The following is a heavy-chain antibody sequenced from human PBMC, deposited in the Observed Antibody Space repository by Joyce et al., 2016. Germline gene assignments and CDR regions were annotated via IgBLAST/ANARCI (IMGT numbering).Heavy chain of an antibody. J-gene: IGHJ3*02. CDR2: IYYSGNT. Sequence: QVQLQESGPGLVKPSETLSLTCTVSGGSISYYYWSWIRQPPGQGLEWCGYIYYSGNTKYNPSLKSRGTISVDTAKSQFSLKLSSVTAADTAVYYCARLRSGYPIPGAFDIWGQGTMVTVSS. V-gene: IGHV4-59*01. CDR3: ARLRSGYPIPGAFDI. D-gene: IGHD3-22*01. CDR1: GGSISYYY.